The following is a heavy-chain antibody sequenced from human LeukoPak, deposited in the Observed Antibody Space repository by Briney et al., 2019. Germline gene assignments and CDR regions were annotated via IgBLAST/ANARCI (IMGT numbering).Heavy chain of an antibody. Sequence: GGSLRLSCAASTFAFSAYAMTWVRQAPGKGLEWVSSISSSSSYIYYADSVKGRFTISRDNAKNSLYLQMNSLRAEDTAVYYCAREGSGGSLDYWGQGTLVTVSS. CDR3: AREGSGGSLDY. CDR2: ISSSSSYI. V-gene: IGHV3-21*01. D-gene: IGHD2-15*01. J-gene: IGHJ4*02. CDR1: TFAFSAYA.